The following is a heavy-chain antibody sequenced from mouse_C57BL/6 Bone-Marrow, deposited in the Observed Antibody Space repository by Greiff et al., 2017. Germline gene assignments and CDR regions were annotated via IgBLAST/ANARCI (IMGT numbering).Heavy chain of an antibody. V-gene: IGHV5-17*01. D-gene: IGHD2-13*01. CDR3: ARPGDVGAMDY. CDR2: ISSGSSTI. Sequence: EVQLVESGGGLVKPGGSLKLSCAASGFTFSDYGMHWVRQAPEKGLEWVVYISSGSSTIYYADTVKGRFTISIDNAKNTLFLQMTSLESEDTAMYYCARPGDVGAMDYWGQGTSVTVSS. CDR1: GFTFSDYG. J-gene: IGHJ4*01.